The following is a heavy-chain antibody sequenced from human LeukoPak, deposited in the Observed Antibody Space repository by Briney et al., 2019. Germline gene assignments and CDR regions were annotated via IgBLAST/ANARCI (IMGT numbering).Heavy chain of an antibody. Sequence: GGSLRLSCAASGFTFSSYAMSWVRQAPGKGLEWVSGISGSGGDTYYAGSAKGRFTVSRDNSKNTLYLQMNSLRSEDTAVYYCAKDFYSGWYTDLDYWGQGTLVTVSS. CDR2: ISGSGGDT. CDR1: GFTFSSYA. J-gene: IGHJ4*02. D-gene: IGHD6-13*01. V-gene: IGHV3-23*01. CDR3: AKDFYSGWYTDLDY.